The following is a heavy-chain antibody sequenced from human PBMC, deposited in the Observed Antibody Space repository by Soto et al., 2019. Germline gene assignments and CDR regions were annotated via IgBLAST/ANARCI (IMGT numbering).Heavy chain of an antibody. CDR3: AKCMQAYWNYDAHHI. J-gene: IGHJ3*02. CDR2: ITASGGTT. Sequence: EVKLLESGGGLVQPGGSLRLSCVASGFTFSSYSMTWVRQAPGKGLEWVAHITASGGTTYYADSVKGRFTISRDTSRNTLYLQMNSLRAEDTALYYCAKCMQAYWNYDAHHIWGQGTMVTVSS. D-gene: IGHD1-7*01. V-gene: IGHV3-23*01. CDR1: GFTFSSYS.